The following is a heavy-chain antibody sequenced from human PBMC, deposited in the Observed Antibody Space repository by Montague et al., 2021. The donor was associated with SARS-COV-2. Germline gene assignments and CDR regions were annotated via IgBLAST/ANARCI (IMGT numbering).Heavy chain of an antibody. J-gene: IGHJ4*02. CDR2: ISPSSSYT. Sequence: SLRLSCAASGFTFSDYHMSWIRQAPGKGLEFISHISPSSSYTIYADSARGRFTISRDNARNSLYLQINSLRADDTAVYYCARDRVPNGDDIGYEFPCDHWGQGTLVTVSS. V-gene: IGHV3-11*06. D-gene: IGHD5-12*01. CDR3: ARDRVPNGDDIGYEFPCDH. CDR1: GFTFSDYH.